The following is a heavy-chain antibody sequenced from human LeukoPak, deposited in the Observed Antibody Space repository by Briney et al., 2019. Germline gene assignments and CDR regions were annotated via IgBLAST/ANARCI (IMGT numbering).Heavy chain of an antibody. Sequence: TGGSLRLSCVVSGFTFSTYSMNWVRQAPGKGPEWVSSISSFSTSVYYADSVKGRFTISRDSAKNSLYLQMSSLRAEDTAVYYCTRDYEYWSVTDYWGQGTLVTVSS. CDR2: ISSFSTSV. V-gene: IGHV3-21*01. CDR1: GFTFSTYS. D-gene: IGHD2/OR15-2a*01. CDR3: TRDYEYWSVTDY. J-gene: IGHJ4*02.